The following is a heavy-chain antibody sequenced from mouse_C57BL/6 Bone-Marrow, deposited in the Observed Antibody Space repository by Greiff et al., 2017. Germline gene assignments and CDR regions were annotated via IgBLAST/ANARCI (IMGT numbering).Heavy chain of an antibody. CDR3: ARRYYGSSYAWYFDV. CDR2: INPNNGGT. J-gene: IGHJ1*03. V-gene: IGHV1-26*01. D-gene: IGHD1-1*01. Sequence: VQLQQSGPELVKPGASVKISCKASGYTFTDYYMNWVKQSHGKSLEWIGDINPNNGGTSYNQKFKGKATLTVDKSSSTAYMELRSLTSEDSAVYYCARRYYGSSYAWYFDVWGTGTTVTVSS. CDR1: GYTFTDYY.